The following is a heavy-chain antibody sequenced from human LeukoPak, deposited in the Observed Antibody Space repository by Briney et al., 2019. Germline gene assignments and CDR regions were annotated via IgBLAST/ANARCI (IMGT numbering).Heavy chain of an antibody. CDR1: GGSISSYY. Sequence: PSETLSLTCTVSGGSISSYYWSWIRQPPGKGLEWIGYIYYSGSTNYNPSLKSRVTTSVDTSKNQFSLKLSSVTAADTAVYYCAREIFCGTYGGGKYFDLWGRGNLVTVSS. J-gene: IGHJ2*01. V-gene: IGHV4-59*01. CDR3: AREIFCGTYGGGKYFDL. D-gene: IGHD1-26*01. CDR2: IYYSGST.